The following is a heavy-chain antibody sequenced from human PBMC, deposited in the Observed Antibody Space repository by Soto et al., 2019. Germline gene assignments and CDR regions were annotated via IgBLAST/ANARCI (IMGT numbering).Heavy chain of an antibody. V-gene: IGHV3-23*01. Sequence: EVQLLESGGGLVQPGGSRRLSCAASGFTFSSYAMSWVRQAPGKGLEWVSTISDSGSTYYADSVKGRFTISRDISKNTLYVQMSSLRAEDTAVYYCAKGGEGYCSGTSCLYHMDAWGKGTTVNVSS. CDR3: AKGGEGYCSGTSCLYHMDA. D-gene: IGHD2-15*01. CDR2: ISDSGST. J-gene: IGHJ6*03. CDR1: GFTFSSYA.